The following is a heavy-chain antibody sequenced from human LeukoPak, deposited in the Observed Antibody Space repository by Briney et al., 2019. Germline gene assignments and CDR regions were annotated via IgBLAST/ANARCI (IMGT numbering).Heavy chain of an antibody. V-gene: IGHV3-23*01. CDR3: AKGYGSSTYSALDY. Sequence: GGSLRLSCAGSGFTFSGHSRSWVRQAPGKGLEWVSAISGSGDSTYYADSVKGRFTISRDNSKNTLYLQMNSLRAEDTAVYYCAKGYGSSTYSALDYWGQGTLVTVSS. J-gene: IGHJ4*02. D-gene: IGHD2-2*01. CDR1: GFTFSGHS. CDR2: ISGSGDST.